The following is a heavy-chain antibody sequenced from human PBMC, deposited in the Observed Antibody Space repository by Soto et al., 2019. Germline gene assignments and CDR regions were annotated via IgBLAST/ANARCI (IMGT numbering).Heavy chain of an antibody. Sequence: ASVKVSCKVSGYTLTELSMHWVRQAPGKGLEWMGGFDPEDGETIYAQKFQGRVTMTEDTSTDTAYMELSSLRSEDTAVYYCATDYRQGGSYSGVDYRGQGTLVTVSS. D-gene: IGHD1-26*01. J-gene: IGHJ4*02. CDR3: ATDYRQGGSYSGVDY. CDR1: GYTLTELS. CDR2: FDPEDGET. V-gene: IGHV1-24*01.